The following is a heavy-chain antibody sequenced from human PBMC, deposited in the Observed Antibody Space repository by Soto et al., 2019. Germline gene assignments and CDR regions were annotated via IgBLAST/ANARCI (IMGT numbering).Heavy chain of an antibody. D-gene: IGHD3-3*01. CDR3: ARDRVIAIFGVVDYYGMDV. J-gene: IGHJ6*02. CDR1: GFTVSSNY. Sequence: GGSLRLSCAASGFTVSSNYMSWVRQAPGKGLEWVSVIYSGGSTYYADSVKGRFTISRDNSKNTLYLQMNSLRAEDTAVYYCARDRVIAIFGVVDYYGMDVWGQGTTVTVS. V-gene: IGHV3-53*01. CDR2: IYSGGST.